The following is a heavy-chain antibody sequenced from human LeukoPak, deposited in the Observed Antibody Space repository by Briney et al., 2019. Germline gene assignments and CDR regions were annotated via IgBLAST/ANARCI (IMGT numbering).Heavy chain of an antibody. CDR2: IWYDGSNK. D-gene: IGHD6-19*01. Sequence: GGSLRLSCVASGFTFSSNGMHWVRQAPGKGLEWVAVIWYDGSNKYYADSVKGRFTISRDNSKNTLYLQMNSLRAEDTAVYYCARAEKIAVAGMGYYFDYWGQGTLVTVSS. CDR1: GFTFSSNG. J-gene: IGHJ4*02. V-gene: IGHV3-33*01. CDR3: ARAEKIAVAGMGYYFDY.